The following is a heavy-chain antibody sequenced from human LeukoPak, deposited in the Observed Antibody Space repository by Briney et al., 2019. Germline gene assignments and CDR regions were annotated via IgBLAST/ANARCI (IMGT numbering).Heavy chain of an antibody. D-gene: IGHD4-23*01. Sequence: PSETLSLTCTVSGGSISSYYWSWIRQPPGKGLEWIGYIYYSGSTNYNPSLKSRVTISVDKSKNQLSLKLNSVTAADSAVYYCAKHGGRYFDSWGQGTLVTVSS. V-gene: IGHV4-59*08. CDR1: GGSISSYY. CDR3: AKHGGRYFDS. CDR2: IYYSGST. J-gene: IGHJ4*02.